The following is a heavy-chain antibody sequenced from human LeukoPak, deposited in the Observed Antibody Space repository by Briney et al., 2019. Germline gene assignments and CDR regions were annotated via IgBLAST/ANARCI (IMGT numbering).Heavy chain of an antibody. J-gene: IGHJ1*01. V-gene: IGHV4-59*01. CDR1: GGSISSYY. CDR2: IYYSGTT. Sequence: ETLSLTCTVSGGSISSYYWSWIRQPPGKGLEWIGYIYYSGTTNYNPSLKSRVTISVDTSKNQFSLKLSSVTAADTAVYYCAREDCCSGGSCYSGYFQHWGQGTLVTVSS. CDR3: AREDCCSGGSCYSGYFQH. D-gene: IGHD2-15*01.